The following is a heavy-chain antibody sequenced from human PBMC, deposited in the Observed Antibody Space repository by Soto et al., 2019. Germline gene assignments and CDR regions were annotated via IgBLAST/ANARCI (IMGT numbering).Heavy chain of an antibody. Sequence: GGSLRLSCAASGFTFSSYGMHWVRQAPGKGLEWVAVISYDGSNKYYADSVKGRFTISRDNSKNTLYLQMNSLRAEDTAVYYCAKDFQLDPPFGYYYYGMDVWGQGTTVTVSS. CDR2: ISYDGSNK. CDR3: AKDFQLDPPFGYYYYGMDV. V-gene: IGHV3-30*18. J-gene: IGHJ6*02. CDR1: GFTFSSYG. D-gene: IGHD2-2*01.